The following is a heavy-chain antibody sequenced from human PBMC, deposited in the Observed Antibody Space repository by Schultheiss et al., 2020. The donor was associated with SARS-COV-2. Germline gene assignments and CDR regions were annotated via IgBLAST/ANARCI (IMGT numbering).Heavy chain of an antibody. CDR3: ARVPYGDIYPNYFDY. CDR2: ISGSGGST. D-gene: IGHD4-17*01. V-gene: IGHV3-23*01. Sequence: GGSLRLSCAASGFTFSSYAMSWVRQAPGKGLEWVSAISGSGGSTYYTDSVKGRFTISGDNSKNTLYLQMNSLRAEDTAVYYCARVPYGDIYPNYFDYWGQGTLVTVSS. CDR1: GFTFSSYA. J-gene: IGHJ4*02.